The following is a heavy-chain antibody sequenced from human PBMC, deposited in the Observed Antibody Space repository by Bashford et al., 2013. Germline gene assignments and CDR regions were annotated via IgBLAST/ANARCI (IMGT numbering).Heavy chain of an antibody. CDR3: ARHTSGSYHAPFDY. CDR2: IFPGDSTGDSDT. Sequence: GESLKISCKGSGYSFTTYWIGWVRQMPGRGLEWMGIIFPGDSTGDSDTRYSPSFQGQVTISADKSITTAYLQLNSLKASDTAIYYCARHTSGSYHAPFDYWGQGTLVTVSS. CDR1: GYSFTTYW. D-gene: IGHD3-10*01. J-gene: IGHJ4*02. V-gene: IGHV5-51*01.